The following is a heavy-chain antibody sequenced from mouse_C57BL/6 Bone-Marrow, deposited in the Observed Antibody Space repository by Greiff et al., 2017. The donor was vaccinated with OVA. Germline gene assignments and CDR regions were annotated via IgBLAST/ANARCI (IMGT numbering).Heavy chain of an antibody. J-gene: IGHJ1*03. CDR2: ISNLAYSI. CDR3: ARHGYYGSSFWYFDV. Sequence: EVQGVESGGGLVQPGGSLKLSCAASGFTFSDYGMAWVRQAPRKGPEWVAFISNLAYSIYYADTVTGRFTISRENAKNTLYLEMSSLRSEDTAMYYCARHGYYGSSFWYFDVWGTGTTVTVSS. D-gene: IGHD1-1*01. V-gene: IGHV5-15*01. CDR1: GFTFSDYG.